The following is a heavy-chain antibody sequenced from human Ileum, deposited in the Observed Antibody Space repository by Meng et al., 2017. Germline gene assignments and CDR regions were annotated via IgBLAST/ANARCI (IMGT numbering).Heavy chain of an antibody. CDR1: GGSVSDGDYY. D-gene: IGHD3-22*01. Sequence: AQVQESGPGLVKPSQTLSLTCTVSGGSVSDGDYYWSWVRQHPGKGLECIGHMYSSGNAYYNPSLKSRVSMSVDTSKNQFSVRLSSVTAADTAIYYCARVYYDSSGLNWFDSWGQGTLVTVSS. V-gene: IGHV4-31*03. CDR2: MYSSGNA. J-gene: IGHJ5*01. CDR3: ARVYYDSSGLNWFDS.